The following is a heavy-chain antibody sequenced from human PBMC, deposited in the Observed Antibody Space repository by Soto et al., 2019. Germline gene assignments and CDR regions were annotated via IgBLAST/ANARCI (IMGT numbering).Heavy chain of an antibody. J-gene: IGHJ4*02. V-gene: IGHV4-61*01. CDR1: GGSVSDKTYY. CDR2: VYHSGTT. Sequence: LSLTCSVSGGSVSDKTYYWSWILQPPVKRLEWIGYVYHSGTTNYNPSLKSRVTISVDLSKNRFSLRLSSVTTADTALYYCARTTAVPNTLRSRYFFDYWGQGTLVTVSS. D-gene: IGHD4-17*01. CDR3: ARTTAVPNTLRSRYFFDY.